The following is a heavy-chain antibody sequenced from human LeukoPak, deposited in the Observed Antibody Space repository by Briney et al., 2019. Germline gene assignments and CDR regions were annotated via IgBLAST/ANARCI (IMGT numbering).Heavy chain of an antibody. CDR1: GFTFSSYS. J-gene: IGHJ4*02. V-gene: IGHV3-21*01. CDR2: ITSGGHI. Sequence: GGSLRLSCAASGFTFSSYSMNWVRQAPGKGLEWVSSITSGGHIYYPDSLKGRFTISRDNAKNSLYLQMNSLRAEDTAIYYCARGAEYYYDSSGYFPFDYWGQGTLVTVSS. D-gene: IGHD3-22*01. CDR3: ARGAEYYYDSSGYFPFDY.